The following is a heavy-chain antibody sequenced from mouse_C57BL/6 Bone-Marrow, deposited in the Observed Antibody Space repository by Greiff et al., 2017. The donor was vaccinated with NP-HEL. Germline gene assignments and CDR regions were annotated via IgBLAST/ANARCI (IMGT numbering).Heavy chain of an antibody. CDR1: GFTFSDYY. CDR3: ASLTGSYWYFDV. CDR2: ISNGGGST. J-gene: IGHJ1*03. D-gene: IGHD4-1*01. Sequence: EVKLVESGGGLVQPGGSLKLSCAASGFTFSDYYMYWVRQTPEKRLEWVAYISNGGGSTYYPDTVKGRFTISRDNAKNTLYLQMSRLKSEDTAMYYCASLTGSYWYFDVWGTGTTVTVSS. V-gene: IGHV5-12*01.